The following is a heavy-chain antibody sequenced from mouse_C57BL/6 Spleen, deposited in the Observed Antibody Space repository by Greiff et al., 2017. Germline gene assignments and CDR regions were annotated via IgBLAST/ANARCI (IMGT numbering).Heavy chain of an antibody. D-gene: IGHD1-1*01. V-gene: IGHV1-50*01. J-gene: IGHJ1*03. CDR1: GYTFTSYW. Sequence: VQLQQPGAELVKPGASVKLSCKASGYTFTSYWMQWVKQRPGQGLEWIGEIDPSDSYTNYKQKFKGTATLTVETSSSTAYMQLSSLTSEDSAVYYCARPVVANWYFDVWGTGTTVTVSS. CDR3: ARPVVANWYFDV. CDR2: IDPSDSYT.